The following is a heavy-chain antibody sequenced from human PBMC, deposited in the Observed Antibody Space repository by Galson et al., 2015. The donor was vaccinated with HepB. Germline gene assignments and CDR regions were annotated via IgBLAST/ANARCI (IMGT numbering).Heavy chain of an antibody. CDR1: GFTFSSYW. D-gene: IGHD6-19*01. V-gene: IGHV3-7*01. CDR2: IKQDGSEK. J-gene: IGHJ4*02. Sequence: SLRLSCAASGFTFSSYWMSWVRQAPGKGLEWVANIKQDGSEKYYVDSVKGRFTISRDNAKNSLYLQMNSLRAEDTAVYYCARDRYSSGWYSLDYWGQGTLVTVSS. CDR3: ARDRYSSGWYSLDY.